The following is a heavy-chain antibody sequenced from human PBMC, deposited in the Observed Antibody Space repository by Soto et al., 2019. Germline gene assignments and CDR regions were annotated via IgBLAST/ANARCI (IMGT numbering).Heavy chain of an antibody. J-gene: IGHJ4*02. V-gene: IGHV4-59*01. CDR2: IYYSGST. Sequence: LEPLSLTCRVADDSISRYYWSWIRQPPGKGLEWIGYIYYSGSTNYNPSLKSRVTISVDTSKNQFSLKLSSVTAADTAVYYCAREIEYYFDYWGQGTLVTSPQ. CDR1: DDSISRYY. CDR3: AREIEYYFDY.